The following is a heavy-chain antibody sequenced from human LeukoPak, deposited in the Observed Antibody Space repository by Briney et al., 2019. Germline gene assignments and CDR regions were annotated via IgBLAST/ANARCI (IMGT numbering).Heavy chain of an antibody. CDR1: GGSISSYS. Sequence: SETLSLTCTVSGGSISSYSWGWIRQPPGKGLEWIGNIYYSGSTYYNPSPKSRVTMSVDTSKNQFSLKLRSVTAADTAVYYCARDGKRTFMITSGGARPYYFGYWGQGTLVTVSS. CDR3: ARDGKRTFMITSGGARPYYFGY. D-gene: IGHD3-16*01. V-gene: IGHV4-39*07. CDR2: IYYSGST. J-gene: IGHJ4*02.